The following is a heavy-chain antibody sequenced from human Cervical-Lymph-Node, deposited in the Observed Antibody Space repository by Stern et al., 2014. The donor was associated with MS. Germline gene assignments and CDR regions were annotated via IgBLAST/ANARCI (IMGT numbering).Heavy chain of an antibody. D-gene: IGHD3-22*01. CDR3: ARGYYDTSGPAGFDS. CDR1: GYTFTSYD. V-gene: IGHV1-8*01. CDR2: MNPNSGHT. Sequence: VQLVQSGAEVKKPGASVKVSCKASGYTFTSYDINWVRQATGQGPEWMGWMNPNSGHTGYAQKFQGRLAMTRNSSMSTVYMELSSLRSGDTAVYYCARGYYDTSGPAGFDSWGRGTLVTVSS. J-gene: IGHJ4*02.